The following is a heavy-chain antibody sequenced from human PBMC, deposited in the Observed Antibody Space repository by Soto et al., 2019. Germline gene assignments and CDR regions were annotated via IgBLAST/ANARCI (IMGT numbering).Heavy chain of an antibody. CDR2: IWFDGSNK. CDR1: GFTLSTYG. V-gene: IGHV3-33*01. J-gene: IGHJ4*02. Sequence: QVQLVGSGGGVVQPGRSLRLSCAASGFTLSTYGMHWVRQAPGKGLGGVAAIWFDGSNKYYADSVEGRFTISRDNSKNTLYLQMNSLRAEDTAVYYCARVGITGTTFRGFDYWGQGTLVTVSS. CDR3: ARVGITGTTFRGFDY. D-gene: IGHD1-20*01.